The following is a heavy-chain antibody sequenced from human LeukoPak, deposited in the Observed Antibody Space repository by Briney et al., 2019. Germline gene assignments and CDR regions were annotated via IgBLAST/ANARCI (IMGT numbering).Heavy chain of an antibody. Sequence: VASVKVSCKASGYTFTSYAMNWVRQAPGQGLEWMGWINTNTGNPTYAQGLTGRFVFSLDTSVSTAYLHISSLKAEDTAVYYCARGRGGNTLYYDYYMDVWGKGATVTVSS. CDR2: INTNTGNP. V-gene: IGHV7-4-1*02. D-gene: IGHD3-16*01. J-gene: IGHJ6*03. CDR3: ARGRGGNTLYYDYYMDV. CDR1: GYTFTSYA.